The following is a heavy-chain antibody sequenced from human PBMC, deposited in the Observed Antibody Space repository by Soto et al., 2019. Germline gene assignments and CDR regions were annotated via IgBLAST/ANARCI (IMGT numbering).Heavy chain of an antibody. CDR1: GFAFRSYW. D-gene: IGHD3-16*02. J-gene: IGHJ4*02. Sequence: EVQLVESGGGLVQPGGSLRLSCAASGFAFRSYWMHWVRQVPGKGLVWDARINNDETTTNYADSVKGRFTISRDNAENTLYLQTKSLRAEAMAVYDGASGVVGGVIVQWGQGTLVTVSS. CDR3: ASGVVGGVIVQ. CDR2: INNDETTT. V-gene: IGHV3-74*01.